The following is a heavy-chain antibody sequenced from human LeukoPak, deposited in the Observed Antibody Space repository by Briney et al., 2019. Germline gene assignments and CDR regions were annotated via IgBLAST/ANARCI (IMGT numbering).Heavy chain of an antibody. CDR2: IWSDGSNK. D-gene: IGHD2-2*02. Sequence: PGRSLRLSCAASGFXFGSYGIHWVRQAPGKGREWVAFIWSDGSNKYYADSVKGRFTISRDNSKNTLSLQMNSLRAEDTAVYYCARGFYNGIGHHFDYWGQGTLVTVSS. CDR3: ARGFYNGIGHHFDY. CDR1: GFXFGSYG. J-gene: IGHJ4*02. V-gene: IGHV3-33*01.